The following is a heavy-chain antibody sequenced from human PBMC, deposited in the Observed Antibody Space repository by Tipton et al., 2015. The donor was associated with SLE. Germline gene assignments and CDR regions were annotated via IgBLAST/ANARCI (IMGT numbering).Heavy chain of an antibody. CDR2: INHSGST. V-gene: IGHV4-34*01. Sequence: TLSLTCAVYGGSFSGYYWSWIRQPPGKGLEWIGEINHSGSTNYNPSLKSRVTISVDTSKNQFSLKLTSVTAADTAVYYCAREGTVTTHWGQGTLVTVSS. D-gene: IGHD4-17*01. CDR1: GGSFSGYY. J-gene: IGHJ4*02. CDR3: AREGTVTTH.